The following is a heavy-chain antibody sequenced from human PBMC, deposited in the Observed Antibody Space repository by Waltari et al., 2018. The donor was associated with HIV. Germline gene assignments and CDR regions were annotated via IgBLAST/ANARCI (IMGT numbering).Heavy chain of an antibody. CDR2: IYSDGKV. CDR3: ARLATHFYDGFGGGFEAYGMDV. D-gene: IGHD3-22*01. Sequence: VQLVESGGTSVQTGGSLRLSCVVFEFTVGQTYWTWVGGEPGRGLEWVSTIYSDGKVFYADPVRGRFTLSRDNSKNMLSLQMNSLRVDDTAKYYCARLATHFYDGFGGGFEAYGMDVWGQGTTVIVSS. V-gene: IGHV3-53*01. CDR1: EFTVGQTY. J-gene: IGHJ6*02.